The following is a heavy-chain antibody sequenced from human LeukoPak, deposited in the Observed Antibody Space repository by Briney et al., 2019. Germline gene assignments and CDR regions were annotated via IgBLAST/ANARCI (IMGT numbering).Heavy chain of an antibody. CDR2: IIPILGIA. CDR3: ARNEDVGATDY. D-gene: IGHD1-26*01. Sequence: GASAKVSCKASGGTFSSYAISWVRQAPGQGLEWMGRIIPILGIANYAQKFQGRVTITADKSASTAYMELSSLRSQDTAVYYCARNEDVGATDYWGQGTLVTVSS. J-gene: IGHJ4*02. CDR1: GGTFSSYA. V-gene: IGHV1-69*04.